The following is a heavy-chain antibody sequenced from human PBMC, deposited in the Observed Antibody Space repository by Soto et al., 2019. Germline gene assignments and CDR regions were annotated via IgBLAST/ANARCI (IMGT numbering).Heavy chain of an antibody. CDR1: GYTFTSYD. V-gene: IGHV1-8*01. J-gene: IGHJ5*02. CDR2: MNPNSGNT. CDR3: ARGLRGDYDFWSGYYLGGWFDP. Sequence: ASVKVSCKASGYTFTSYDINWVRQATGQGIEWMRWMNPNSGNTGYAQKFQGRVTMTRNTSISTAYMELSSLRSEDTAVYYCARGLRGDYDFWSGYYLGGWFDPWGQGTLVTVSS. D-gene: IGHD3-3*01.